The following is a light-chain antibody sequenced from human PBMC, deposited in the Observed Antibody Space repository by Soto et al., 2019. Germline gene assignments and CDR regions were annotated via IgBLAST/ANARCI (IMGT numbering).Light chain of an antibody. CDR2: DAS. Sequence: EFVLTQSPATLSLSPGQMSTLSCRASQSIATYLAWYQQKPGRAPSLLIFDASNRATGIPARFSGSGPGTDFTLTISSLQTEDFATYYCQQRSRWPPTFGHGTKVDIK. V-gene: IGKV3D-11*02. J-gene: IGKJ1*01. CDR3: QQRSRWPPT. CDR1: QSIATY.